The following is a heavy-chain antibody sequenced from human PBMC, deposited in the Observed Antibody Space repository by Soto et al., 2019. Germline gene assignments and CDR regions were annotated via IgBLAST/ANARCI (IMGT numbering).Heavy chain of an antibody. CDR3: ASPRNWNPRLGMDA. D-gene: IGHD1-1*01. CDR2: ISSNSTYI. V-gene: IGHV3-21*01. Sequence: EVQLVESGGGLVKPGGSLRLSCAASGFTFSSCSMNWVRQAPGKGLEWVSSISSNSTYIYYADSVKGRFTISRDNAKNSLYLQMNSLRAEDTAVYYCASPRNWNPRLGMDAWGQGTTVTVTS. J-gene: IGHJ6*02. CDR1: GFTFSSCS.